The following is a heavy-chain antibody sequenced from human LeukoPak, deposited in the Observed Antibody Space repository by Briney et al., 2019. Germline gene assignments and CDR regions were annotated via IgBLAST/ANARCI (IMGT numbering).Heavy chain of an antibody. CDR1: GYTFTGYY. CDR3: ATYSGSYSSDFDY. CDR2: INPSSGGT. J-gene: IGHJ4*02. D-gene: IGHD1-26*01. Sequence: SVKVSCKASGYTFTGYYMHWVRQAPGQGLEWMGWINPSSGGTNYAQKFQGRVTMTRETSISTAYMELSRLRSDDTAVYYCATYSGSYSSDFDYWGQGNLVTVSS. V-gene: IGHV1-2*02.